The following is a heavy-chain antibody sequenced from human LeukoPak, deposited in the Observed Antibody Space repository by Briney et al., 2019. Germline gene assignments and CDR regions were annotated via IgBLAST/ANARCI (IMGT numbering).Heavy chain of an antibody. CDR3: AREPYSSGWQRYFDY. Sequence: SQTLSLTCTVSGGSISSGGYYWSWIRQHPGKGLEWIGYIYYSGSTYYNPSLKSRVTISVDTSKNQFSLKRSSVTAADTAVYYCAREPYSSGWQRYFDYWGQGTLVTVSS. CDR1: GGSISSGGYY. D-gene: IGHD6-19*01. CDR2: IYYSGST. V-gene: IGHV4-31*03. J-gene: IGHJ4*02.